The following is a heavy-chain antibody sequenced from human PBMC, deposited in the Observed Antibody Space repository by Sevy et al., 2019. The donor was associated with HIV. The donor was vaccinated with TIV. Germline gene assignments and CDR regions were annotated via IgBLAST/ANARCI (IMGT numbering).Heavy chain of an antibody. V-gene: IGHV3-21*04. J-gene: IGHJ6*02. CDR1: GFTFSSYS. D-gene: IGHD2-2*01. CDR2: ISSSSSYI. Sequence: GGSLRLSCAASGFTFSSYSMNWVRQAPGKGLEWVSSISSSSSYIYYADSVKGRFTISRDNAKKSLYLQMNSLRTEDTAVYYCARDCSSTTCLWGMDVWGQGTTVTVSS. CDR3: ARDCSSTTCLWGMDV.